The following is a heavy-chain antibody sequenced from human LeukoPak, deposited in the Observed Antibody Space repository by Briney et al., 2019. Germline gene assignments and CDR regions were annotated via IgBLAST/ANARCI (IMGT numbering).Heavy chain of an antibody. D-gene: IGHD7-27*01. CDR1: GYSISSGYH. CDR3: ARENWVFDY. V-gene: IGHV4-38-2*02. Sequence: PSETLSLTCVVSGYSISSGYHWGWIRQPPGKGLEWIGSVYRSGSTYYNPSLKSRVTISVDTSKNQISLKVRSVTAADTAVYYCARENWVFDYWGQGILFTVSS. CDR2: VYRSGST. J-gene: IGHJ4*02.